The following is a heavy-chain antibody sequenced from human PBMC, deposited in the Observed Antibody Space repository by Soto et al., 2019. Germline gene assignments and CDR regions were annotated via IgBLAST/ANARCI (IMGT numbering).Heavy chain of an antibody. V-gene: IGHV1-46*01. J-gene: IGHJ6*02. CDR1: GYTFTSYY. CDR2: INPSGGST. D-gene: IGHD4-4*01. Sequence: GASVKVSCKASGYTFTSYYMHWVRQAPGQGLEWMGIINPSGGSTSYAQKFQGRVTMTRDTSTSTVYMEPSSLRSEDTAVYYCAREIYSNYVLGGEYYYYYGMDVWGQGTTVTVSS. CDR3: AREIYSNYVLGGEYYYYYGMDV.